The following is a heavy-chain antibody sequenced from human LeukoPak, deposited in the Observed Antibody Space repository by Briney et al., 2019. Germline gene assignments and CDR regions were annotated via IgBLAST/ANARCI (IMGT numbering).Heavy chain of an antibody. CDR3: ANYYYDSSGWGS. J-gene: IGHJ4*02. V-gene: IGHV1-18*04. Sequence: ASVKVSCKASGYTFTGYYMHWVRQAPGQGLEWMGWISAYNGNTNYAQKLQGRVTMTTDTSTSTAYMELRSLRSDDTAVYYCANYYYDSSGWGSWGQGTLVTVSS. D-gene: IGHD3-22*01. CDR1: GYTFTGYY. CDR2: ISAYNGNT.